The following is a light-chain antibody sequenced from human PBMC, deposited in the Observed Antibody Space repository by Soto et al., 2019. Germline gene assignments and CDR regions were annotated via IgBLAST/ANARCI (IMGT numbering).Light chain of an antibody. CDR3: KQYKEWPPFT. V-gene: IGKV3D-20*02. CDR1: QTVRNNY. CDR2: DAS. J-gene: IGKJ5*01. Sequence: EFVLTQSPGTLSLSPGERATLSCRASQTVRNNYLAWYQQKPGQAPRLLIYDASSRATGIPDRFSGGGSGTEFALSISSLQSEDSAVYYCKQYKEWPPFTFGQGTRLEIK.